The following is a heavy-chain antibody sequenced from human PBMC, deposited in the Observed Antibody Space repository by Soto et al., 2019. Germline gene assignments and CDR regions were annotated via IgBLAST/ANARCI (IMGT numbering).Heavy chain of an antibody. D-gene: IGHD3-10*01. CDR3: AGGFGEYPWYYYYGMDV. Sequence: GGSLRLSCAASGFTFSSYAMHWVRQAPGKGLERVAVISYDGSNKYYADSVKGRFTISRDNSKNTLYLQMNSLRAEDTAVYYCAGGFGEYPWYYYYGMDVWGQGTTVTVSS. J-gene: IGHJ6*02. CDR2: ISYDGSNK. CDR1: GFTFSSYA. V-gene: IGHV3-30-3*01.